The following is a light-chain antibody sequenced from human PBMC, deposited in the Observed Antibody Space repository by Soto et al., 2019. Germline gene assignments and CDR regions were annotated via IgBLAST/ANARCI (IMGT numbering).Light chain of an antibody. Sequence: DIQMTQSPSSLSASVGDRVTITCQASQDISNYLNWYQQRPGKAPNLLISAASTLQSGVPSRFSGSGSGTDFTLTITSLQPEDFATYYCQQSYNTPRTFGQGTKVEIK. CDR2: AAS. CDR3: QQSYNTPRT. V-gene: IGKV1-39*01. J-gene: IGKJ1*01. CDR1: QDISNY.